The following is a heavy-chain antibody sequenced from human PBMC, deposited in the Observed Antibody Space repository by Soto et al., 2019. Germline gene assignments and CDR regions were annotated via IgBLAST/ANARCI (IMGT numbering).Heavy chain of an antibody. D-gene: IGHD3-3*01. Sequence: LGGSLRLSCAASGFTFSGSAMHWVRQASGKGLEWVGRIRSKANSYATAYAASVKGRFTISRDDSKNTAYLQMNSLKTEDTAVYYCTRLVGGSITIFGVAPNWFDPWGQGTLVTVSS. J-gene: IGHJ5*02. CDR1: GFTFSGSA. CDR2: IRSKANSYAT. V-gene: IGHV3-73*01. CDR3: TRLVGGSITIFGVAPNWFDP.